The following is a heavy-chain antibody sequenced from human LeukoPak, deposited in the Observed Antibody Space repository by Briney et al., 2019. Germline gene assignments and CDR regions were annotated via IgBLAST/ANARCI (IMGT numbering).Heavy chain of an antibody. Sequence: GGSLRLSCAASGFTFSSYSMNWVRQAPGKGLEWVSSISSSGSYIYYTDSVKGRFTISRDNAKNSLYLQVNSLRAEDTAVYYCARDYGDYYFDYWGQGTLVTVSS. CDR1: GFTFSSYS. J-gene: IGHJ4*02. CDR2: ISSSGSYI. D-gene: IGHD4-17*01. V-gene: IGHV3-21*01. CDR3: ARDYGDYYFDY.